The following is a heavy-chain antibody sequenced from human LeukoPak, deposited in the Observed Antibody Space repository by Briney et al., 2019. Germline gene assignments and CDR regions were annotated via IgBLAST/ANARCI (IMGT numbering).Heavy chain of an antibody. Sequence: PSGGSLRLSCAASGFTVSSNYMSWVRQAPGKGLEWVSVIYSGGSTYYADSVKGRFTISRDNSKNTLYLQMNSLRAEDTAVYYCARATFGPLDIWGQGTMVTVSS. D-gene: IGHD3-16*01. CDR2: IYSGGST. CDR3: ARATFGPLDI. J-gene: IGHJ3*02. CDR1: GFTVSSNY. V-gene: IGHV3-66*01.